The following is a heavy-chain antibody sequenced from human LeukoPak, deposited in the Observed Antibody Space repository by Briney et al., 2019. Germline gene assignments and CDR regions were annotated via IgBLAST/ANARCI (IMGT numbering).Heavy chain of an antibody. CDR3: AGSYYYDSSGSSPYFDY. Sequence: ASVNVSCKASGGTFSSYAFSWVRQPPGQGGEWMGGIIPIFGTANYAQKFQGRVTITADKSTSTAYIELSSLRSEDTAVYYCAGSYYYDSSGSSPYFDYWGQGTLVTVSS. D-gene: IGHD3-22*01. CDR2: IIPIFGTA. J-gene: IGHJ4*02. V-gene: IGHV1-69*06. CDR1: GGTFSSYA.